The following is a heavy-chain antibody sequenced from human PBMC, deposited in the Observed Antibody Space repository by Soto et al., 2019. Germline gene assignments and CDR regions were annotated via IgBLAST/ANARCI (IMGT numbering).Heavy chain of an antibody. CDR2: ISPYNRRT. V-gene: IGHV1-18*01. Sequence: VTVPCQPSVWSFPRYGIVSVRPVPGQRPERMEWISPYNRRTNHAQNVKGRVVMTTDISTNTVYLDLRSLTSDDTAIYFCGRCRTDCYGMDVWGQGTTVTVSS. CDR1: VWSFPRYG. J-gene: IGHJ6*02. CDR3: GRCRTDCYGMDV.